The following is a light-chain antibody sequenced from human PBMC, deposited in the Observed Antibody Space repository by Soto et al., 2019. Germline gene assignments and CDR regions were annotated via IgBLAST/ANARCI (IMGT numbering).Light chain of an antibody. Sequence: EIVLTQSPGTLSLSPGDGATLSCRASQSVSSNYLAWSQQKPGQAPRLLIYGASSRATGIPDRFSGSGSWTDFTLNISTLEPDDCAVYYDQHDCGSPLYAFSQGT. CDR1: QSVSSNY. J-gene: IGKJ2*01. V-gene: IGKV3-20*01. CDR3: QHDCGSPLYA. CDR2: GAS.